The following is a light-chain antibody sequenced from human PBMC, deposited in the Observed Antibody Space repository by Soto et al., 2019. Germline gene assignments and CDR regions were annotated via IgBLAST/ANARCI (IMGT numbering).Light chain of an antibody. Sequence: EIVLTQSPGTLSLSPGERATLSCRASQSVSSSFLAWYQQKPCQAPRLLIYGASSRATGIPDRFSGSGSGTDFTLTISRLEPEDVAVYYCQQYDSSPLTCGGGTKVEIK. V-gene: IGKV3-20*01. CDR2: GAS. CDR3: QQYDSSPLT. J-gene: IGKJ4*01. CDR1: QSVSSSF.